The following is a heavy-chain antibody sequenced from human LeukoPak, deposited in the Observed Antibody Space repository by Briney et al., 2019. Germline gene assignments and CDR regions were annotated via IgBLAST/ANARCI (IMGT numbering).Heavy chain of an antibody. CDR1: GYTFTSYY. V-gene: IGHV1-46*01. J-gene: IGHJ4*02. CDR2: INPSGGST. D-gene: IGHD2-15*01. CDR3: ARDSQVAARGYYFDY. Sequence: GASVKVSCKASGYTFTSYYMHWVRQAPGQGLEWMGIINPSGGSTSYAQKFQGRVTMTRDTSTSTVYMELGSLRSEDTAVYYCARDSQVAARGYYFDYWGQGTLVTVSS.